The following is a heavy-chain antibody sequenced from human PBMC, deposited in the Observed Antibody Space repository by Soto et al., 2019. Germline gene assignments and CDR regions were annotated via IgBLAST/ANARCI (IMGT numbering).Heavy chain of an antibody. CDR3: ARLQGIAVAGTPFEAFDI. CDR2: IYPGDSDT. CDR1: GYSFTSYW. J-gene: IGHJ3*02. D-gene: IGHD6-19*01. V-gene: IGHV5-51*01. Sequence: GESLKISCKGSGYSFTSYWIGWVRQMPGKGLEWMGIIYPGDSDTRYSPPFQGQVTISADKSISTAYLQWSSLKASDTAMYYCARLQGIAVAGTPFEAFDIWGQGTMVTVSS.